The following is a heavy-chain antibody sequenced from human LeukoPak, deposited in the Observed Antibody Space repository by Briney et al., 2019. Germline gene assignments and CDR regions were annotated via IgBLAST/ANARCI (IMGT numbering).Heavy chain of an antibody. Sequence: GGSLRLSCAASGFTFSDYYMSWIRQAPGKGLEWVSYINSSSSYTNYADSVKGRFTISRGNAKNSLYLQMNSLRAEDTAVYYCARDRIAAAFSAFDIWGQGTMVTVSS. CDR1: GFTFSDYY. CDR2: INSSSSYT. V-gene: IGHV3-11*06. J-gene: IGHJ3*02. D-gene: IGHD6-13*01. CDR3: ARDRIAAAFSAFDI.